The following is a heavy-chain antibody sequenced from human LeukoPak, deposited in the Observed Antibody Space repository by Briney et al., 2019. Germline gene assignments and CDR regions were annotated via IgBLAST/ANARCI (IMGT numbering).Heavy chain of an antibody. CDR2: INPNSGGT. V-gene: IGHV1-2*02. D-gene: IGHD3-3*01. CDR3: ARPNFWSGYYQGY. J-gene: IGHJ4*02. Sequence: ASVKVSCKASGYTFTGYYMHWVRPAPGQGLEWMGWINPNSGGTNYAQKFQGRVTMTRDTSISTAYMELSRLRSDDTAVYYCARPNFWSGYYQGYWGQGTLVTVSS. CDR1: GYTFTGYY.